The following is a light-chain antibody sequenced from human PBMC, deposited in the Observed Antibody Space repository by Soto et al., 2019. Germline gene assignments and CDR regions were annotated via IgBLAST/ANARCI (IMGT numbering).Light chain of an antibody. J-gene: IGKJ3*01. CDR2: AVS. CDR1: QDISSY. V-gene: IGKV1-9*01. Sequence: DIQLTQSPSFLSASVGDRVTITCRASQDISSYLAWYQQKPGKAPKLLIYAVSILQSGVPSRFSGSGSGTDFTLTISSLQPEDFATYYCQQLNSYSIFTFGPGTKLDIK. CDR3: QQLNSYSIFT.